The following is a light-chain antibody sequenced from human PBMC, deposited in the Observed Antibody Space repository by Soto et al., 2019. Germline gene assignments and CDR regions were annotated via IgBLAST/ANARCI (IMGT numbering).Light chain of an antibody. CDR3: QSYDNSLSAYV. J-gene: IGLJ1*01. CDR1: SSNIGASKD. V-gene: IGLV1-40*01. Sequence: QSVLTQPPSVSGATGHRVTISCTGRSSNIGASKDVHWYQHLPGTAPKLLIYANTNRPSGVPDRFSGSKSGTSASLAITGLQAEEEADYYCQSYDNSLSAYVFGTGTKLTVL. CDR2: ANT.